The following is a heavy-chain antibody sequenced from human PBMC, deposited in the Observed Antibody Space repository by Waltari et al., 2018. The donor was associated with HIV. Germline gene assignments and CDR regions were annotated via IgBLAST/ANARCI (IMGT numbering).Heavy chain of an antibody. V-gene: IGHV3-53*02. CDR1: GMYVGEHY. J-gene: IGHJ5*02. D-gene: IGHD3-9*01. CDR2: LYCHETT. CDR3: VKGVRYYDP. Sequence: EGQLAETGGGAVPPGTSLRLVCDVSGMYVGEHYISWVRQAPGKAPEWIAVLYCHETTHYGDSVRGRFTVSRDIPLNAVYLHMTQLTGADTGTYFCVKGVRYYDPWGRGTPVTVS.